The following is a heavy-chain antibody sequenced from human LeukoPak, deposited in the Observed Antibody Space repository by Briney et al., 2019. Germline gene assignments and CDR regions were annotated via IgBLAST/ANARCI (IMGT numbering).Heavy chain of an antibody. D-gene: IGHD4-23*01. J-gene: IGHJ5*02. V-gene: IGHV3-11*04. Sequence: GGSLRLSCAASGFTFTDYYMSWIRQAPGKGLEWVSYISSSGSTIYYADSVKGRFTISRDNAKKSLYLQMNSRRAEDTAVYYCARDPYGGDNWFDPWGQGTLVTVSS. CDR1: GFTFTDYY. CDR2: ISSSGSTI. CDR3: ARDPYGGDNWFDP.